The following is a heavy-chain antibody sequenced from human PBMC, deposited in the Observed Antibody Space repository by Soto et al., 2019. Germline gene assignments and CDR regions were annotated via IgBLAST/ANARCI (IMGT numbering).Heavy chain of an antibody. Sequence: QEQLVQSGAEVKKPGSSVKVSCKVSGGTFSTYAISWVRQAPGKGLEWMGGIIPIFNTAKYAQKFQGRVTITADKSTSTAHMELSSLRSKDTAVYYCARQMVNSGWYYGNWFDPWGQGTLVTVSS. CDR1: GGTFSTYA. J-gene: IGHJ5*02. CDR2: IIPIFNTA. V-gene: IGHV1-69*06. CDR3: ARQMVNSGWYYGNWFDP. D-gene: IGHD6-19*01.